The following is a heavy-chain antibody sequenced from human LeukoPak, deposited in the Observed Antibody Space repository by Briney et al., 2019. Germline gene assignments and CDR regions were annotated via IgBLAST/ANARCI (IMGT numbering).Heavy chain of an antibody. V-gene: IGHV3-43*02. Sequence: PGGSLRLSCAASAFTFDDYAMHWVRQVPGEGLEWVSLISGDGGNTYYADSVKGRFTISRDNSKNSLYLQMNSLRTEDTALYYCAKDPGAYTEGAFDIWGQGTMVTVSS. D-gene: IGHD7-27*01. CDR3: AKDPGAYTEGAFDI. CDR2: ISGDGGNT. J-gene: IGHJ3*02. CDR1: AFTFDDYA.